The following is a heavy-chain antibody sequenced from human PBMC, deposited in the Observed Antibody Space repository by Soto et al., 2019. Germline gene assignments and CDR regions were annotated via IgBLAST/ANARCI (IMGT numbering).Heavy chain of an antibody. CDR1: GYTFTGYY. CDR2: INPNSGGT. D-gene: IGHD6-19*01. CDR3: ARELIAVAGTGYYGMDV. J-gene: IGHJ6*02. Sequence: ASVKVSCKASGYTFTGYYMHWVRQAPGQGLEWMGWINPNSGGTNYAQKFQGWVTMTRDTSISTAYMELSRLRSDDTAVYYCARELIAVAGTGYYGMDVWGQGTTVTVS. V-gene: IGHV1-2*04.